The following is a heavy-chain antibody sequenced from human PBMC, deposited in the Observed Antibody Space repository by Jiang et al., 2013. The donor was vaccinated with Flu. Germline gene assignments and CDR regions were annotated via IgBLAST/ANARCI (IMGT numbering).Heavy chain of an antibody. D-gene: IGHD3-9*01. CDR3: ATGKYDILTGSSWYYFDY. CDR1: GYAFTSYA. V-gene: IGHV7-4-1*01. J-gene: IGHJ4*02. CDR2: INTNTGNP. Sequence: QSGSELKKPGASVKVSCKASGYAFTSYAMNWVRQAPGQGLEWMGWINTNTGNPTYAQGFTGRFVFSLDTSVSTAYLQICSLKAEDTAVYYCATGKYDILTGSSWYYFDYWGQGTLVTVSS.